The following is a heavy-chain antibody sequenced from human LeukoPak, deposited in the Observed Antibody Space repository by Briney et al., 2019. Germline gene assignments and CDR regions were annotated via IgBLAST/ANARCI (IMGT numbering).Heavy chain of an antibody. Sequence: ASVKVSCKASGYTLTRYYMHWVRHAPGQGLEWMGRINPNVGSTTYAQKFQGRVTITTETSTTTVYMELSSLRSEEKAVYYCGTLRYNWNNLDPWGQGALVTVSS. CDR3: GTLRYNWNNLDP. D-gene: IGHD1-1*01. J-gene: IGHJ5*02. CDR1: GYTLTRYY. CDR2: INPNVGST. V-gene: IGHV1-46*01.